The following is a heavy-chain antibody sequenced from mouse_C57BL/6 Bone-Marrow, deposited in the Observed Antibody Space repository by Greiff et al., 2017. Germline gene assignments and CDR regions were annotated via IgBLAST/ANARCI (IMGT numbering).Heavy chain of an antibody. CDR1: GYAFTNYL. Sequence: VQLVESGAELVRPGTSVKVSCKASGYAFTNYLIEWVKQRPGQGLEWIGVINPGSGGTNYNEKFKGKATLTADKSSSTAYMQLSSLTSEDSAVYFCARSEGLRRYFDYWGQGTTLTVSS. J-gene: IGHJ2*01. D-gene: IGHD2-4*01. V-gene: IGHV1-54*01. CDR2: INPGSGGT. CDR3: ARSEGLRRYFDY.